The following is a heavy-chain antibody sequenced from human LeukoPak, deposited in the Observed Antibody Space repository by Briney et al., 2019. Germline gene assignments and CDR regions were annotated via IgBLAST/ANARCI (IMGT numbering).Heavy chain of an antibody. CDR2: FYYSGST. V-gene: IGHV4-59*08. Sequence: SETLSLTCTVSGGSISSYYWSWIRQPPGKGLEWNGYFYYSGSTNYNPSLKSRVTISGDTSKNQFSLKLSSVTAADTAVYYCARRTMVADLYFDLWGRGTQVTVSS. D-gene: IGHD4/OR15-4a*01. J-gene: IGHJ2*01. CDR1: GGSISSYY. CDR3: ARRTMVADLYFDL.